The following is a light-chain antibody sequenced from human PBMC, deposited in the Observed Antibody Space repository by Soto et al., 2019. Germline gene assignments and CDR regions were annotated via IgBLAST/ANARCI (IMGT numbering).Light chain of an antibody. CDR3: QQYNNWPPMWT. V-gene: IGKV3-15*01. Sequence: EIVMTQSPATLSVSPGERTTLSCRASENVNSNLAWYQQKPGQAPRLLIYAASTRATGIPARFSGSGSGTEFTLTISSLESEDVAFYHWQQYNNWPPMWTFGQGTKVEIK. J-gene: IGKJ1*01. CDR2: AAS. CDR1: ENVNSN.